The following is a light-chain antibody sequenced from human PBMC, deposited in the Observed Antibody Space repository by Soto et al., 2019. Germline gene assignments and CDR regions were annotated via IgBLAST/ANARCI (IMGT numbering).Light chain of an antibody. CDR3: QSYDSSLSGVV. J-gene: IGLJ2*01. CDR1: SPNIGAGYD. V-gene: IGLV1-40*01. Sequence: QSVLTQPPSVSGAPGQRVTISCTGSSPNIGAGYDVHWYQQLPGTAPKLLIYDNNNRPSGVPDRFSGSKSGTSASLAIAGLQAEDEADYHCQSYDSSLSGVVFGGGTKLAVL. CDR2: DNN.